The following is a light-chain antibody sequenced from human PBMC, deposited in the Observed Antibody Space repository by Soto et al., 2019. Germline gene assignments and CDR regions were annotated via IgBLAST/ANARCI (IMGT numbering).Light chain of an antibody. Sequence: DIQMTQSPSSLSASVGDRVTITCRASQSISSYLNWYQQKPGKAPKLLIYAASSLQSGVPSRFSGSGSGTDFNLTISSLTPDDFENYYCQQSYSTPVTFGQGTKV. CDR3: QQSYSTPVT. CDR1: QSISSY. CDR2: AAS. J-gene: IGKJ1*01. V-gene: IGKV1-39*01.